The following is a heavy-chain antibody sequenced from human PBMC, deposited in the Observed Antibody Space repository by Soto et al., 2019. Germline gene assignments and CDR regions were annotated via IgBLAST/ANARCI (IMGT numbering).Heavy chain of an antibody. Sequence: SGKVSCKASGGTFSTFGISWGRQAPGQGLEWMGGIIPFFGTARYSQKFEDRITITADESTNTVYMDLRSLTSEDTAIYYCAKSAPMDAGDKYYYDFWGQGALVTVSS. J-gene: IGHJ4*02. CDR3: AKSAPMDAGDKYYYDF. CDR2: IIPFFGTA. V-gene: IGHV1-69*01. CDR1: GGTFSTFG. D-gene: IGHD4-17*01.